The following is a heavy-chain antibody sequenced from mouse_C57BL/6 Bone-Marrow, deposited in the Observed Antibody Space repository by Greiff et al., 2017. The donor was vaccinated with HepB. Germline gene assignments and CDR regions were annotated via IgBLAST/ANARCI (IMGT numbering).Heavy chain of an antibody. CDR2: IRNKANGYTT. CDR3: ARYISMVTYYFDY. V-gene: IGHV7-3*01. D-gene: IGHD2-2*01. CDR1: GFTFTDYY. Sequence: EVMLVESGGGLVQPGGSLSLSCAASGFTFTDYYMSWVRQPPGKALEWLGFIRNKANGYTTEYSASVKGRFTISRDNSRSILYLQMNALRAEDSATYYCARYISMVTYYFDYWGQGTTLTVSS. J-gene: IGHJ2*01.